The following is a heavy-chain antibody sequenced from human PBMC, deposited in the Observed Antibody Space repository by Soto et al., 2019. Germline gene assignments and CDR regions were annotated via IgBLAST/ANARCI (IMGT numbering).Heavy chain of an antibody. CDR1: GYTFTHYG. D-gene: IGHD3-10*01. J-gene: IGHJ3*02. V-gene: IGHV1-18*01. Sequence: QVQLVQSGAEVRKPGASVKVSCKASGYTFTHYGISWVRQAPGQGLAWMGWISAFNGNTKYVENFQDRVTMTTDTSTNTSYLELRSLRSDDTGMYYCARVYGSGSYIAFDIWGQGTMVTVSS. CDR3: ARVYGSGSYIAFDI. CDR2: ISAFNGNT.